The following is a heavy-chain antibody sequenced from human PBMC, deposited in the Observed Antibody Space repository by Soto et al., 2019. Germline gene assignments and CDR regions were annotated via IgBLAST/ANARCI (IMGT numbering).Heavy chain of an antibody. Sequence: PGGSLRLCCAASGFTFNSYSMNWVRQAPGKGLEWVSSISSSSRYIYYADSVKGRFTISRDNAKNSLYLQMNSLRAEDTAVYYCARGEDIVLVPARVIDYWGYGALVTVSS. J-gene: IGHJ4*01. V-gene: IGHV3-21*01. CDR3: ARGEDIVLVPARVIDY. CDR1: GFTFNSYS. CDR2: ISSSSRYI. D-gene: IGHD2-2*01.